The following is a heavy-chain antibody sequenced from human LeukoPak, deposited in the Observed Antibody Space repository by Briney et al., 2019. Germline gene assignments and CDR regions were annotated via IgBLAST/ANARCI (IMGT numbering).Heavy chain of an antibody. D-gene: IGHD4-23*01. CDR2: ISGSVSST. V-gene: IGHV3-23*01. CDR1: GFTFSPFT. Sequence: GGSLRLSCAASGFTFSPFTMNWVRQAPGKGLEWVSGISGSVSSTYYADFVKGRFTISRDNSKNTLYLQMNSLRADDTAVYYCAKGGGWLYYFDYWGQGTLVTVSS. J-gene: IGHJ4*02. CDR3: AKGGGWLYYFDY.